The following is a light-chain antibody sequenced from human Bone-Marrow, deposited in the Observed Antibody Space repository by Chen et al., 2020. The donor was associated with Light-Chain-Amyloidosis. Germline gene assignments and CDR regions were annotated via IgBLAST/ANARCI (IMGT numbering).Light chain of an antibody. CDR3: QQYGTSPLT. CDR2: GSS. V-gene: IGKV3-20*01. Sequence: ELVLTQSPGTLSLSPGEGANLSCRASQTISSNYFTWYQQKFGQAPRLLIYGSSSRATGIPDRFTGSGSGTDFTLTINRLEPEDLAMYYCQQYGTSPLTFGGGTKVEIK. CDR1: QTISSNY. J-gene: IGKJ4*01.